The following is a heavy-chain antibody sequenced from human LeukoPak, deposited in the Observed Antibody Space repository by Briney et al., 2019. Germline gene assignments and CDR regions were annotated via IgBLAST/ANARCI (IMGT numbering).Heavy chain of an antibody. D-gene: IGHD6-25*01. CDR3: ARAKTEAGYYGMDV. V-gene: IGHV3-30*03. J-gene: IGHJ6*02. Sequence: PGGSLRLSCAASGFTFSSYGMHWVRQAPGKGLEWVAVISYDGSNKYYADSVKGRFTISRDNAKNSLYLQMSSLRAEDTAVYYCARAKTEAGYYGMDVWGQGTTVTVSS. CDR2: ISYDGSNK. CDR1: GFTFSSYG.